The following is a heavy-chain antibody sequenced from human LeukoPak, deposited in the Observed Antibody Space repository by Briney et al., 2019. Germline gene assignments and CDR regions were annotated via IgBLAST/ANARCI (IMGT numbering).Heavy chain of an antibody. D-gene: IGHD4-23*01. Sequence: GGSLRLSCAASGFTFNIYGMCWVRQAPGKGLEWVAFVRYDGSDKYYADSVKGRFTISRDNAKNSLYLQMNNLRDEDTAVYYCARNRGWQQFDYWGEGTLVTVSS. CDR1: GFTFNIYG. V-gene: IGHV3-30*02. CDR2: VRYDGSDK. CDR3: ARNRGWQQFDY. J-gene: IGHJ4*02.